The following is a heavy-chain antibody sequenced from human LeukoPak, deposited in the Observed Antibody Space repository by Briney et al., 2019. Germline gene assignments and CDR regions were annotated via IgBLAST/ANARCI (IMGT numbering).Heavy chain of an antibody. CDR3: ARESGSYYGVWYY. J-gene: IGHJ4*02. CDR2: INHSGST. CDR1: GGSFSGYY. D-gene: IGHD1-26*01. Sequence: SETLSLTCAVYGGSFSGYYWSWVRQPPGKGLEWIGEINHSGSTNYNPSLKSRVTISVDTSKIQFSLKLSSVTAADTAVYYCARESGSYYGVWYYWGQGTLVTVSS. V-gene: IGHV4-34*01.